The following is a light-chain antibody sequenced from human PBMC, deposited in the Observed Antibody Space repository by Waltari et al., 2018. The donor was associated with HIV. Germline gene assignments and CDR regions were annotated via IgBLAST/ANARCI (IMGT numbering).Light chain of an antibody. J-gene: IGLJ3*02. CDR2: GVT. CDR3: SSYSTLKTIL. V-gene: IGLV2-14*03. CDR1: TTDIGAFAL. Sequence: QSALTQPASVSGSPGQSVTISCPGGTTDIGAFALVSWYQQRSGEAPQLIIFGVTSRPAGVSSRFSGFKSGHTASQTISGLHDGDEAYYFCSSYSTLKTILFGGGTKLTV.